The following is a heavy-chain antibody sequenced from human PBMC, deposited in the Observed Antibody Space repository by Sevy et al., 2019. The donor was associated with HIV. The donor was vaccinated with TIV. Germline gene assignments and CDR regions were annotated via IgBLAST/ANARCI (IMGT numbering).Heavy chain of an antibody. V-gene: IGHV3-23*01. D-gene: IGHD5-18*01. J-gene: IGHJ4*02. Sequence: GGSLRLSCAASGFTVSTYAINWVRQAPGEGLEWVSAITGGGDSTYYADSVKGRFTISRDNSKNVVYLQMNSLKAEDTALYYCAAGDTSMVTDIDYWGQGTLVTVSS. CDR1: GFTVSTYA. CDR2: ITGGGDST. CDR3: AAGDTSMVTDIDY.